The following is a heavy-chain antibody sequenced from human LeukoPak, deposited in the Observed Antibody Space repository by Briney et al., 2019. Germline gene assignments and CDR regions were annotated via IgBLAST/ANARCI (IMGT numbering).Heavy chain of an antibody. Sequence: AGGSLRLSCAASGFIFSHHGMHWVRQAPGKGLEWVAVIWGDGTNRFYVDSVKGRFTISRDNSQSTVFLQMNSLRVNDTAIYYCARDAQRGFDYSNSLKYWGHGTLVTVSS. V-gene: IGHV3-33*01. CDR1: GFIFSHHG. CDR3: ARDAQRGFDYSNSLKY. CDR2: IWGDGTNR. J-gene: IGHJ4*01. D-gene: IGHD4-11*01.